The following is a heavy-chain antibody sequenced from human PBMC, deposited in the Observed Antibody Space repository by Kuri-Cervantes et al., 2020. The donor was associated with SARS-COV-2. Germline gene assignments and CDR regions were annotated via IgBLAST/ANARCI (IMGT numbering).Heavy chain of an antibody. CDR3: ARLTGATVTSYMDV. CDR2: IYHSGST. Sequence: SETLSLTCAVSGYSISSGYYWGWIRQPPGKGLEWIGSIYHSGSTYYNPSLKSRVTISVDTSKNQFSLKLSSVTAADTAVYYCARLTGATVTSYMDVWSKGTTVTVSS. D-gene: IGHD4-11*01. CDR1: GYSISSGYY. V-gene: IGHV4-38-2*01. J-gene: IGHJ6*03.